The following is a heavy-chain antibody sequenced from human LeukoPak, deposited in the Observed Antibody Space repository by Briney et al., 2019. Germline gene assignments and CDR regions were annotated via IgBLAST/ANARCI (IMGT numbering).Heavy chain of an antibody. CDR1: GYTFTSYD. J-gene: IGHJ6*02. CDR3: ASRSSSFLSQSDYYGMDV. CDR2: MNPNSGNT. D-gene: IGHD6-13*01. Sequence: ASVEVSCKASGYTFTSYDINWVRQATGQGLEWMGWMNPNSGNTVDAQKFQGRVTMTRNTSISTAYMELSRLRSEDTAVYYCASRSSSFLSQSDYYGMDVWGQGTTVTVSS. V-gene: IGHV1-8*01.